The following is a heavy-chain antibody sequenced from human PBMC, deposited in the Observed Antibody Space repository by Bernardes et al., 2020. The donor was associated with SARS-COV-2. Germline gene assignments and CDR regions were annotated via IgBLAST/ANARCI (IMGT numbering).Heavy chain of an antibody. J-gene: IGHJ6*01. V-gene: IGHV3-74*01. D-gene: IGHD5-12*01. CDR3: ARGSKVNIAGVGMDV. CDR2: LNNDGSIA. CDR1: GFTFSQYW. Sequence: GGSLRLSCEASGFTFSQYWMHWVRQVPGESLVWLSRLNNDGSIAHYMDSVKGRFIISRDNAKNTLYLQMNSLRGEDTAIYYCARGSKVNIAGVGMDVWGQGTTVSVSS.